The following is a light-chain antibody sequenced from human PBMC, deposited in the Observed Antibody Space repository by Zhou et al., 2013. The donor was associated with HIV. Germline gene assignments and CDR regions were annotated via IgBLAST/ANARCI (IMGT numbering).Light chain of an antibody. J-gene: IGKJ1*01. V-gene: IGKV3-20*01. CDR2: GAS. CDR1: QSVSSTY. Sequence: EIVLTQSPGTLSLSPGERATLSCRASQSVSSTYLAWYQQKPGQAPRLLIYGASSRATGIPDRFSGSGSGTEFTLTISRLEPEDFAVYYCLQDFTYPRTFGQGTEGG. CDR3: LQDFTYPRT.